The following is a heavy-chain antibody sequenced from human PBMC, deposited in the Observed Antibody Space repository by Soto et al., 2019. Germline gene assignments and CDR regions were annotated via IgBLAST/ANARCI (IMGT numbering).Heavy chain of an antibody. CDR2: IIPYYNTL. V-gene: IGHV1-69*01. CDR1: EGTFNSYA. CDR3: ASGASLWYPYFWDS. D-gene: IGHD6-13*01. Sequence: QAQVVKSGAEVRKPGSSVKLSCKASEGTFNSYAIAWVRQAPGQGLEWMGGIIPYYNTLNSAQKFQDRVTITAEDSTNTVYMDLSSLRSDDTAVYFCASGASLWYPYFWDSWAQGTRVTVSS. J-gene: IGHJ4*02.